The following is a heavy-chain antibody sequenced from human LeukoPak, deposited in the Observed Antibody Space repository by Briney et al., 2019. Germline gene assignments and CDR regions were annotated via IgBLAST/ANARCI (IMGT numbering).Heavy chain of an antibody. V-gene: IGHV1-2*02. CDR3: ARAGDTAMVPRGYNNWFDP. Sequence: ASVKVSCTASGYTFTGYYMHWVRQAPGQGLEWMGWINPNSGGTNYAQKFQGRVTMTRDTSISTAYMELSRLRSDDTAVYYCARAGDTAMVPRGYNNWFDPWGQGTLVTVSS. CDR2: INPNSGGT. D-gene: IGHD5-18*01. CDR1: GYTFTGYY. J-gene: IGHJ5*02.